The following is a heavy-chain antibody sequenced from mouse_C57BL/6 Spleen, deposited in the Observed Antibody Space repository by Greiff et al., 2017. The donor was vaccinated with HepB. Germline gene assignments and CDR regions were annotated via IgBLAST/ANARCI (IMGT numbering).Heavy chain of an antibody. J-gene: IGHJ3*01. V-gene: IGHV1-63*01. CDR3: ARWDGRAWFAY. CDR1: GYTFTNYW. CDR2: IYPGGGYT. Sequence: QVQLKQSGAELVRPGTSVKMSCKASGYTFTNYWIGWAKQRPGHGLEWIGDIYPGGGYTNYNEKFKGKATLTADKSSSTAYMQFSSRTSEDSAIYYCARWDGRAWFAYWGQGTLVTVSA. D-gene: IGHD1-1*01.